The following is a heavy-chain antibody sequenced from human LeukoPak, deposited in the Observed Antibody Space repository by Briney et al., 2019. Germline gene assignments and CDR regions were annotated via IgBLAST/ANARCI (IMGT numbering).Heavy chain of an antibody. V-gene: IGHV3-23*01. J-gene: IGHJ5*02. D-gene: IGHD6-6*01. CDR1: GFTFSSYA. Sequence: GGSLRLSCAASGFTFSSYAMSWVRQAPGKGLEWVSAISGSGGSTYYADSVKGRFTISRDNSKNTLYLQMNCLRAEDTAVYYCAKAFEYSSSYNWFDPWGQGTLVTVSS. CDR2: ISGSGGST. CDR3: AKAFEYSSSYNWFDP.